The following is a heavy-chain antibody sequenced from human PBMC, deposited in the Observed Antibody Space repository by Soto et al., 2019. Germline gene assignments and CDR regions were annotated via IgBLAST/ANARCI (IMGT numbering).Heavy chain of an antibody. D-gene: IGHD1-26*01. CDR2: ISGSGGST. Sequence: GGSLRLSCAASGFTFSSYAMSWVRQAPGKGLEWVSAISGSGGSTYYADSVKGRFTISRDNSKNTLYLQMNSLRAEETAVYYGAKDLIFWGATYDGFDAFDIWGQGTMVTVSS. V-gene: IGHV3-23*01. CDR3: AKDLIFWGATYDGFDAFDI. J-gene: IGHJ3*02. CDR1: GFTFSSYA.